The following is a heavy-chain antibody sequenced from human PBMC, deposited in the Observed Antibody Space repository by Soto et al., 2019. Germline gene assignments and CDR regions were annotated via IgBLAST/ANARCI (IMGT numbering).Heavy chain of an antibody. CDR3: AREGGGDCFDP. J-gene: IGHJ5*02. CDR2: ISAYNGNT. Sequence: GASVKVSCQASAYTFTSYGISWVRQAPGQGLEWMGWISAYNGNTNYAQKLQGRVTMTTDTSTSTVYMELRSLRSDDTAVYYCAREGGGDCFDPWGQGTLVTVSS. D-gene: IGHD2-21*01. CDR1: AYTFTSYG. V-gene: IGHV1-18*04.